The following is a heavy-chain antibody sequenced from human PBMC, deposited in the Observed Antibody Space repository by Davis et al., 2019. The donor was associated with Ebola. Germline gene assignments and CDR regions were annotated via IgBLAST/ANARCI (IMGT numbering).Heavy chain of an antibody. J-gene: IGHJ6*02. CDR1: GFTFSSYW. CDR3: ARDGPQYYDFWRWYTGMDV. D-gene: IGHD3-3*01. Sequence: PGGSLRLSCAASGFTFSSYWMSWVRQAPGKGLEWVANIKQDGSEKYYVDSVKGRFTISRDNAKNSLYLQMNSLRAEDTAVYYCARDGPQYYDFWRWYTGMDVWGQGTTVTVSS. CDR2: IKQDGSEK. V-gene: IGHV3-7*03.